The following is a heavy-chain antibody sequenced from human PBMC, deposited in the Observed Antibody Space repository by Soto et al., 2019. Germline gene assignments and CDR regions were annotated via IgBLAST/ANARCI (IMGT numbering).Heavy chain of an antibody. Sequence: LSLTCTVSGGSISSSSFYWGWIRQPPGKGLEWIGSIYYSGSTYYNPSLKSRVTISVDTSKNQFSLKLSSVTAADTAVYYCARQGRIAAAGPRYFDYWGQGTLVTVSS. V-gene: IGHV4-39*01. D-gene: IGHD6-13*01. CDR2: IYYSGST. CDR1: GGSISSSSFY. CDR3: ARQGRIAAAGPRYFDY. J-gene: IGHJ4*02.